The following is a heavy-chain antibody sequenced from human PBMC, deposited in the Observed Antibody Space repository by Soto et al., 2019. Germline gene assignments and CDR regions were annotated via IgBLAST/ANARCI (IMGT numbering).Heavy chain of an antibody. CDR2: IWYDGSNK. D-gene: IGHD3-10*01. CDR3: ARDLWFGELLLDY. J-gene: IGHJ4*02. Sequence: GGSLRLSCAASGFTFSSYGMHWVRQAPGKGLEWVAVIWYDGSNKYYADSVKGRFTISRDNSKNTLYLQMNSLRAEDTAVYYCARDLWFGELLLDYWGQGTLVTVSS. V-gene: IGHV3-33*01. CDR1: GFTFSSYG.